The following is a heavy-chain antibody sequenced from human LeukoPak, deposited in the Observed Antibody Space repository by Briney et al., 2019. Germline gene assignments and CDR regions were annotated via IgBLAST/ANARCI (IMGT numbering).Heavy chain of an antibody. D-gene: IGHD3-10*01. CDR3: ARGQGRITMVRGVRYAY. CDR1: GGSFSGYY. V-gene: IGHV4-34*01. Sequence: SETLSLTCAVYGGSFSGYYWSWNRQPPGKGLEWIGEINHSGSTNYNPSLKSRVTISVDTSKNQFSLKLSSVTAADTAVYYCARGQGRITMVRGVRYAYWGQGTLVTVSS. CDR2: INHSGST. J-gene: IGHJ4*02.